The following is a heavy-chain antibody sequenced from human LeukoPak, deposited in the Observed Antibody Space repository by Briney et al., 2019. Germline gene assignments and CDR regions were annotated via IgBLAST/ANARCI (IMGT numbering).Heavy chain of an antibody. V-gene: IGHV5-51*01. CDR1: GYRFTSYW. CDR3: ARQAAAGDFDY. J-gene: IGHJ4*02. CDR2: IYPGDSDT. Sequence: GESLKIPCKGSGYRFTSYWIGWVRQMRGKGLEWMELIYPGDSDTRYSPSFQGQVTISADKSISNADLQWSSLKASDAAMYYCARQAAAGDFDYWGQGTLVTVSS. D-gene: IGHD6-13*01.